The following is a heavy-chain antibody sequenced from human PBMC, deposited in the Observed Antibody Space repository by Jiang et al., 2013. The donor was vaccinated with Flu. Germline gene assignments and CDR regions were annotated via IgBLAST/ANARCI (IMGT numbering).Heavy chain of an antibody. Sequence: VQLLESGGGLVQPGGSLRLSCAASGFTFSSYEMNWVRQAPGKGLEWVSYISSSGSTIYYADSVKGRFTISRDNAKNSLYLQMNSLRAEDTAVYYCARAADSSGYPFNFDYWGQGTLVTVSS. J-gene: IGHJ4*02. CDR1: GFTFSSYE. V-gene: IGHV3-48*03. D-gene: IGHD3-22*01. CDR2: ISSSGSTI. CDR3: ARAADSSGYPFNFDY.